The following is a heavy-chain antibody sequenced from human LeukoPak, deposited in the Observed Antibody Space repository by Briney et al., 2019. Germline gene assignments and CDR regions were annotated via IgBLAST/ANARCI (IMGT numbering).Heavy chain of an antibody. V-gene: IGHV3-33*01. CDR2: IWSDGSNK. CDR3: ARYISSGLDY. D-gene: IGHD6-6*01. Sequence: GGSLRLSCAASGFTFSNYGMHWVRQAPGKGPEWVAVIWSDGSNKHYADSARGRFSISRDNSKNTLYLQMNSLRADDTAVYYCARYISSGLDYWGQGTLVTVSS. J-gene: IGHJ4*02. CDR1: GFTFSNYG.